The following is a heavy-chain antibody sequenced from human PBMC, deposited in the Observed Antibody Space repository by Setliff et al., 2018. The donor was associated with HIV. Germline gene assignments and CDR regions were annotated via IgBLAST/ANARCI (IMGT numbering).Heavy chain of an antibody. CDR2: IFHSAAT. CDR1: GDPISSSEYY. V-gene: IGHV4-39*07. Sequence: PSETLSLTCTVSGDPISSSEYYWGWIRQPPGKGLEWIGSIFHSAATNYNPSLKIRVTISIDTSKNQFSLKLSSVTAADTAVYYCARGVGTLGSNYYGMDVWGQGTTVTVSS. CDR3: ARGVGTLGSNYYGMDV. J-gene: IGHJ6*02. D-gene: IGHD3-16*01.